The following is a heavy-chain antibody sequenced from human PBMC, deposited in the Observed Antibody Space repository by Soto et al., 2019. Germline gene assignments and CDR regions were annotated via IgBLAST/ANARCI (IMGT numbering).Heavy chain of an antibody. D-gene: IGHD3-3*01. CDR3: ARVVTIFGVVTNYGMDV. CDR2: IKQDGSEK. Sequence: GGSLRLSCAASGFTFSSYWMSWVRQAPGKGLEWVANIKQDGSEKYYVDSVKGRFTISRDNAKNSLYLQMNSLRAEDTAVYYCARVVTIFGVVTNYGMDVWGQGTTVTVSS. J-gene: IGHJ6*02. V-gene: IGHV3-7*01. CDR1: GFTFSSYW.